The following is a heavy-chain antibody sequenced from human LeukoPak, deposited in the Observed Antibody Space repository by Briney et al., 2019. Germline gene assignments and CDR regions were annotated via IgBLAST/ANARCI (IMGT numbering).Heavy chain of an antibody. CDR2: IRGKSYGGTT. D-gene: IGHD1-26*01. J-gene: IGHJ4*02. CDR1: GFTFGDYA. CDR3: TRGRRELLDY. V-gene: IGHV3-49*04. Sequence: PGRSLRLSCTTSGFTFGDYAMSWVRQTPGMGLEWVGFIRGKSYGGTTDYAASTKGRFTISRDDSKSVAYLQMNSLKNEDTAFYYCTRGRRELLDYWGQGTLVTVSS.